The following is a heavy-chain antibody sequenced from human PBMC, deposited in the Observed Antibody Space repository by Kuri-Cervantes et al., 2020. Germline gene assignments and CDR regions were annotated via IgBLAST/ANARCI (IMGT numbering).Heavy chain of an antibody. CDR3: ARAPPRPYCSSTSCFLNWYFDL. CDR1: GFTFSDYY. Sequence: GESLKISCAASGFTFSDYYMSWIRQAPGKGLEWVSYINPGGSGVYYADSVKGRFIISRENAKNSLYLQMNSLGAGDTAVYYCARAPPRPYCSSTSCFLNWYFDLWGRGTLVTVSS. D-gene: IGHD2-2*01. CDR2: INPGGSGV. V-gene: IGHV3-11*04. J-gene: IGHJ2*01.